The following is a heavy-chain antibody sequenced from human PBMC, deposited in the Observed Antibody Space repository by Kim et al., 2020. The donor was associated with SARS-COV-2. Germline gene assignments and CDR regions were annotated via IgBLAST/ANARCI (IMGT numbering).Heavy chain of an antibody. V-gene: IGHV3-9*01. J-gene: IGHJ6*02. CDR1: EFMFDSHA. CDR2: IFSSSGVT. CDR3: GKDVSAGGMDV. Sequence: GGSLRLSCGVSEFMFDSHAIHWVRQRPGKGLEWVSGIFSSSGVTGYADSVKGRFIISKDNARNSVYLQMNSLRTEDTALYYCGKDVSAGGMDVWGPGTTVTVSS.